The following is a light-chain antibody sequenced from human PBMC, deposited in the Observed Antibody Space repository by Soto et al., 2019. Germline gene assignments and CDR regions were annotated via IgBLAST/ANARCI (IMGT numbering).Light chain of an antibody. CDR3: QTWGSGIVV. CDR1: SKNSNYA. Sequence: QHVLTQSPSASASLGASVKLTCTLSSKNSNYAIAWHQQQSEKGPRYLMKLNSDGSHSKGDGIPDRFSGSSSGAVRYLTISSLQSEDEADYYCQTWGSGIVVFGGGTKLTVL. J-gene: IGLJ2*01. V-gene: IGLV4-69*01. CDR2: LNSDGSH.